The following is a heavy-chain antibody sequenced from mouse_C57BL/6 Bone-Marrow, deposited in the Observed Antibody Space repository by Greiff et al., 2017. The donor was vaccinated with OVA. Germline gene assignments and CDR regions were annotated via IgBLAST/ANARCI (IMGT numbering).Heavy chain of an antibody. J-gene: IGHJ4*01. Sequence: EVMLVESGGDLVKPGGSLKLSCAASGFTFSSYGMSWVRQTPDKRLEWVATISSGGSYTYYPDSVKGRFTISRDNAKNTLYLQMSSLKSEDTAMYYCARHFYYDYDEGYAMDYWGQGTSVTVSS. V-gene: IGHV5-6*01. CDR1: GFTFSSYG. D-gene: IGHD2-4*01. CDR3: ARHFYYDYDEGYAMDY. CDR2: ISSGGSYT.